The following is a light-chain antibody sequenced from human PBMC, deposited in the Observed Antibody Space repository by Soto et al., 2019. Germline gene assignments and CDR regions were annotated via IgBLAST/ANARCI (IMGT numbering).Light chain of an antibody. Sequence: AIRMTQSPSSFSASTGDRVTITCRASQGISSYLAWYQQKPGKAPKLLIYAASTLQSGVPSRFSGSGSGTDFTLPISCLQSEDFATYSCQQYYSYPLTFGGGTKVEIK. CDR1: QGISSY. CDR3: QQYYSYPLT. J-gene: IGKJ4*01. V-gene: IGKV1-8*01. CDR2: AAS.